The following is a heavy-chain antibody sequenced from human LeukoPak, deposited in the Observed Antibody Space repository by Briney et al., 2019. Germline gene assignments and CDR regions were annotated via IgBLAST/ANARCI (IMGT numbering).Heavy chain of an antibody. D-gene: IGHD6-19*01. Sequence: GGPLRLPCAASGFTFSSYTMSWVRQAPGKGLEWVSAISGSGGSTYYADSVKGRFTISRDNSKSTLYLQMNSLRAEDTAVYYCAKDIRQWLGYFDYWGQGTLVTVSS. CDR2: ISGSGGST. V-gene: IGHV3-23*01. CDR1: GFTFSSYT. J-gene: IGHJ4*02. CDR3: AKDIRQWLGYFDY.